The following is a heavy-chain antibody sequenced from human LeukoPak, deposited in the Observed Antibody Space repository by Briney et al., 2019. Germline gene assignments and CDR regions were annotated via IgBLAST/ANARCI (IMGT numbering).Heavy chain of an antibody. CDR2: IRFDGSEK. V-gene: IGHV3-30*02. CDR3: ARGIAAAGYDY. D-gene: IGHD6-13*01. CDR1: EFSFSDYG. Sequence: GGSLRLSCAASEFSFSDYGMHWVRQAPGKGLEWVAFIRFDGSEKFYADYAKGRFTISRDNAKNSLYLQMNSLRAEDTAVYYCARGIAAAGYDYWGQGTLVTVSS. J-gene: IGHJ4*02.